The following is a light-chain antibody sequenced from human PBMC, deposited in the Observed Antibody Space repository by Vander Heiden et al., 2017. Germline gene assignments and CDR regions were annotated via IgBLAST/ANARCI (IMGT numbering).Light chain of an antibody. CDR3: QQRTNGHLPRT. CDR2: DAS. J-gene: IGKJ5*01. V-gene: IGKV3-11*01. Sequence: EIVLTQSPATLSLSPGERATLSCRASQSVSSYLAWYQQKPGQAPRLLIYDASNRAKGSQAMFSGSGDGTDVNLTISSRETEDFAVYYCQQRTNGHLPRTFGQGTRLDIK. CDR1: QSVSSY.